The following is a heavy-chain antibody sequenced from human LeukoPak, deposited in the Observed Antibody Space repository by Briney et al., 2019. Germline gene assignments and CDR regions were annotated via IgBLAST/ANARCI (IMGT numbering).Heavy chain of an antibody. J-gene: IGHJ3*02. CDR3: ATTTVTTPRGAFDI. D-gene: IGHD4-17*01. V-gene: IGHV1-24*01. Sequence: GASVKVSCKVSGYTLTELSMHWVRQAPGKGLEWMGGFDPEDGETIYAQKFQGRVTMTEDTSTDTAYMGLSSLRSEDTAVYYCATTTVTTPRGAFDIWGQGTMVTVSS. CDR2: FDPEDGET. CDR1: GYTLTELS.